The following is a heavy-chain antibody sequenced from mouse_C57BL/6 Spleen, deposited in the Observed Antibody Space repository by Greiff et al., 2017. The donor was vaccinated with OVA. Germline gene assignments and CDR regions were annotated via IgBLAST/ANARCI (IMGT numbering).Heavy chain of an antibody. D-gene: IGHD4-1*01. CDR3: AKSQNWDGAMDY. J-gene: IGHJ4*01. Sequence: QVQLQQSGPGLVAPSQSLSISCTVSGFSLTSYGVSWVRQPPGKGLEWLGVIWGDGSTNYHSALISSLSISKDNSKSQGFLKLNSLQTDDTATYYCAKSQNWDGAMDYWGQGTSVTVSS. CDR2: IWGDGST. V-gene: IGHV2-3*01. CDR1: GFSLTSYG.